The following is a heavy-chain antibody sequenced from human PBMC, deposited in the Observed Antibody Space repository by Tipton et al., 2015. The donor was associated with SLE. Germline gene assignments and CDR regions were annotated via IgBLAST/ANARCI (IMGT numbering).Heavy chain of an antibody. V-gene: IGHV3-33*01. CDR2: IWYDGNSK. Sequence: SLRLSCAASGFTFSNYGMHWVRQAPGKGLEWVAVIWYDGNSKYFADSVKGRFTISRDNSKNTLYLQMNSLRAEDTAVYYCARDRGYCSGGSCYSDAFDIWGQGTMVTVSS. CDR3: ARDRGYCSGGSCYSDAFDI. D-gene: IGHD2-15*01. CDR1: GFTFSNYG. J-gene: IGHJ3*02.